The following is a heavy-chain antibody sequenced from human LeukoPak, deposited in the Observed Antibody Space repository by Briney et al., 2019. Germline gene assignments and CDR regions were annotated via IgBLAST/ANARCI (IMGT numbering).Heavy chain of an antibody. CDR3: ARDKGNHPYNWFDP. V-gene: IGHV3-33*01. D-gene: IGHD1-14*01. CDR2: IWYDGSNK. Sequence: GGSLRLSCAASGFTFNNYAMHWVRQAPGKGLEWVTTIWYDGSNKYYGDSVKGRFTISRDNSKSTLYLQMDSLRAEDTAVYYCARDKGNHPYNWFDPWGQGTLVTVSS. CDR1: GFTFNNYA. J-gene: IGHJ5*02.